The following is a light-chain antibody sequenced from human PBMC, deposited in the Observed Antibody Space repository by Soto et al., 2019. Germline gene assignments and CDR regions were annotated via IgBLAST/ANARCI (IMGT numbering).Light chain of an antibody. Sequence: DIQMTQSPSSLSASVGDSVTITCRASQSVRRYLNWYQQKPGKAPSLLIYATSSLQIGVPSRFSGSGSGTDFTLIISTLQPEDFATYYCQQIYSSPPTFGQGTKVEIQ. CDR3: QQIYSSPPT. V-gene: IGKV1-39*01. J-gene: IGKJ1*01. CDR2: ATS. CDR1: QSVRRY.